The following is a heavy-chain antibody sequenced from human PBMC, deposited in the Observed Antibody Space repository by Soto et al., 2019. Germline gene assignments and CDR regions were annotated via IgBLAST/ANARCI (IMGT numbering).Heavy chain of an antibody. V-gene: IGHV1-18*01. D-gene: IGHD2-2*01. CDR3: AGDTCSSTSCYAPERNWFDP. CDR2: ISAYNGNT. CDR1: GYTFTSYG. Sequence: ASVKVSCKASGYTFTSYGISWVRQAPGQGLEWMGWISAYNGNTNYAQKLQGRGNMTTDTSTSTAYMELRSLRYDDTAVYYCAGDTCSSTSCYAPERNWFDPWGQGTLVTVSS. J-gene: IGHJ5*02.